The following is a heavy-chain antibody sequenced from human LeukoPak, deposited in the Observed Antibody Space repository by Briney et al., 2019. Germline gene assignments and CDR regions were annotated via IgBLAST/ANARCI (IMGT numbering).Heavy chain of an antibody. CDR1: GFTFSNAW. Sequence: GGALRLSCAASGFTFSNAWMSWVRQAPGKGLEWVGRIKSKTDGGTTDYAAPVKGRFTISRDDSKNTLYLQMNSLKTEDTAVYYSTTDPHRIVVVDSGAFDIWGQGTMVTVSS. CDR3: TTDPHRIVVVDSGAFDI. V-gene: IGHV3-15*01. CDR2: IKSKTDGGTT. D-gene: IGHD3-22*01. J-gene: IGHJ3*02.